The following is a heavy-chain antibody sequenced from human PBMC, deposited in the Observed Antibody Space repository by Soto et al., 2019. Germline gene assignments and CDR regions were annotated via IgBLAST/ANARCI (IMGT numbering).Heavy chain of an antibody. CDR3: ARHHVRGRTIAGAAEF. CDR1: GKSLSGYY. CDR2: INHSGNT. D-gene: IGHD1-26*01. V-gene: IGHV4-34*01. J-gene: IGHJ4*02. Sequence: SSETLSLTCAVYGKSLSGYYWSWIRQPPGKALEWIGEINHSGNTNYNPSLKSRVTISVDTSKNQLFPNLSSVTAADTAMYYCARHHVRGRTIAGAAEFWGQGTLVTVSS.